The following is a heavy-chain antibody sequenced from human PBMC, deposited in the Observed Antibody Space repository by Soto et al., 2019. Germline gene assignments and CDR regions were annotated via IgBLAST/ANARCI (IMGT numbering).Heavy chain of an antibody. Sequence: PSETLSFTCAVSGGSISSGGYSWSWIRQPPGKGLEWIGYIYYTGSTYYNPSLKSRVTMSIDTSKNQFSLKVSSVTAADTAVYYCARLGGNCDATGCYGYYVMDVWGQGTTVTVS. V-gene: IGHV4-30-2*03. CDR3: ARLGGNCDATGCYGYYVMDV. CDR1: GGSISSGGYS. J-gene: IGHJ6*02. CDR2: IYYTGST. D-gene: IGHD2-2*01.